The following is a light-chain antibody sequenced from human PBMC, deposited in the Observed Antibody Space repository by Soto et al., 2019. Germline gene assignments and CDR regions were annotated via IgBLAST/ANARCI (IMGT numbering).Light chain of an antibody. V-gene: IGKV3D-15*01. J-gene: IGKJ1*01. Sequence: EIVMTQSPATLSVSPGERATLSXXXXXSVRNKLAWYQQKPGQAPRLLIYDASTRATGVPARFRGSGSGTDFTLTISSLQSEDFAVYHCQQYYKWPQTFGQGTKVEIK. CDR2: DAS. CDR1: XSVRNK. CDR3: QQYYKWPQT.